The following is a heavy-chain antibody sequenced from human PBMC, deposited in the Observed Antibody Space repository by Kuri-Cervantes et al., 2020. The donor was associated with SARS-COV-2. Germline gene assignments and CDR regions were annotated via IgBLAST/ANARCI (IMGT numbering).Heavy chain of an antibody. D-gene: IGHD2-21*01. CDR1: GFTFSTYD. CDR2: IWNDGSNK. Sequence: GGSLRLSCAASGFTFSTYDMYWVRQAPGKGLEWVAFIWNDGSNKYYADSVKGRFTISRDNSKNTLYLQMDSLGGDDTAVYYCARDVGDSGGDYWGQGTLVTVSS. V-gene: IGHV3-33*08. J-gene: IGHJ4*02. CDR3: ARDVGDSGGDY.